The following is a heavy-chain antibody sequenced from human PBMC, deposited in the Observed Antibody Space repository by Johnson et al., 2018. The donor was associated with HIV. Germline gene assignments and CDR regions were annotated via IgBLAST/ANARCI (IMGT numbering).Heavy chain of an antibody. CDR3: ARRRRDGDAFDI. Sequence: VQLVESGGRLVQPGGSLGLSCATSGFTFSNYWMTWVRQAPGKGLEWVANIKQDGSEKYYVDSVKGRFTISRDNAKNSLYLQMNSLRAEDTAVYYCARRRRDGDAFDIWGQGTMVTVSS. D-gene: IGHD5-24*01. CDR2: IKQDGSEK. J-gene: IGHJ3*02. CDR1: GFTFSNYW. V-gene: IGHV3-7*01.